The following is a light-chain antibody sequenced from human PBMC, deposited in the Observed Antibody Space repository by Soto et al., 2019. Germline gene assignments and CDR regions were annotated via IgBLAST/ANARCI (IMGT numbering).Light chain of an antibody. CDR1: QSVFNY. J-gene: IGKJ4*01. V-gene: IGKV3-11*01. Sequence: VLTQSPGTLSLSPGERATLSCRASQSVFNYLAWYQQKPGQAPRLLIDDASNRAPGIPARFSGSGSGTDFTLTISSLEPEDFAVYYCQQRRTWPLTFGGGTKGDIK. CDR2: DAS. CDR3: QQRRTWPLT.